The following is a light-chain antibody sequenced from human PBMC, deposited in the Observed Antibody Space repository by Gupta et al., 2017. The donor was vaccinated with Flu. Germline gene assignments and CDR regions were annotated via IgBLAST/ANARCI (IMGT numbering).Light chain of an antibody. J-gene: IGKJ4*01. Sequence: IQMTQSPSSLSASVGDRVTITCQASQAISNYLNWYQQKPGKAPKLLIYDASKGETGVPSRFSGSGSGTDFTFTISSLQPEDFAKYYCQQYDNLPLTFGGGTKVEIK. V-gene: IGKV1-33*01. CDR1: QAISNY. CDR2: DAS. CDR3: QQYDNLPLT.